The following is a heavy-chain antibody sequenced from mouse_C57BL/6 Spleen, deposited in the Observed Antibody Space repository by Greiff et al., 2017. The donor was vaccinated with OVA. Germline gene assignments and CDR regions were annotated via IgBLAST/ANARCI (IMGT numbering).Heavy chain of an antibody. CDR1: GYSITSGYY. CDR3: ARADLYYFDY. V-gene: IGHV3-6*01. J-gene: IGHJ2*01. Sequence: EVKVEESGPGLVKPSQSLSLTCSVIGYSITSGYYWNWIRQFPGNKLEWMGYISYDGSNNYNPSLKNRISITRDTSKNQFFLKLNSVTTEDTATYYCARADLYYFDYWGQGTTLTVSS. CDR2: ISYDGSN.